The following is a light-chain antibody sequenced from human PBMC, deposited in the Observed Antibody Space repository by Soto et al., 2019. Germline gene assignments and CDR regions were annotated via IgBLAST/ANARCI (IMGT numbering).Light chain of an antibody. J-gene: IGKJ3*01. CDR2: GAS. V-gene: IGKV3-20*01. CDR3: QQYGSSIFT. CDR1: QSVSSSY. Sequence: EIVLTQSPGTLSLSPGERATLSCRASQSVSSSYLAWYQQKPGQAPRLLIYGASGRATGIPDRFSGSGSGTDFTLTISRLEPEGFAVYYCQQYGSSIFTFGPGTKVDIK.